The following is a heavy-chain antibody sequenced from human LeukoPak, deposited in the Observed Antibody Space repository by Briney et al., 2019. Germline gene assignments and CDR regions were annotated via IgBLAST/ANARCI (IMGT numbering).Heavy chain of an antibody. V-gene: IGHV1-18*01. J-gene: IGHJ3*02. CDR3: ARHTRPGYSGYENAFDI. Sequence: ASVKVSCKASGYIFANYGITWVRQAPGRGREWMGWISVYSDVSNYAQNFQGRLTMTTDTSTTTAYMELRSLRSDDTAVYYCARHTRPGYSGYENAFDIWGQGTVVTVSS. D-gene: IGHD5-12*01. CDR2: ISVYSDVS. CDR1: GYIFANYG.